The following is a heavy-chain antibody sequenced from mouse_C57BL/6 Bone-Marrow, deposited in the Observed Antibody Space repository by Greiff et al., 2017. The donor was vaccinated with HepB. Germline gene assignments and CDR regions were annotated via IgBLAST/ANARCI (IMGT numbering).Heavy chain of an antibody. J-gene: IGHJ2*01. Sequence: QVHVKQSGPELVKPGASVKISCKASGYAFSSSWMNWVKQRSGKGLEWIGRIYPGDGDINYNGKFKGKATVAADKSSSTIYMQLSSLTSEDSAVCFRAKYNLIDAVELDYWGKGTTVTVSS. CDR3: AKYNLIDAVELDY. CDR1: GYAFSSSW. CDR2: IYPGDGDI. D-gene: IGHD1-3*01. V-gene: IGHV1-82*01.